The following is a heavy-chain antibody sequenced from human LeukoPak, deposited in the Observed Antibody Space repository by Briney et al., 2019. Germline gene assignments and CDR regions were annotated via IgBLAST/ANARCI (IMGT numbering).Heavy chain of an antibody. CDR3: ARAADCSGGSCYSAYYYMDV. Sequence: ASVKVSCKASGYTFTGYYMHWVRPAPGQGLEWMGWINPNSGGTNYAQKFQGRVTMTRDTSISTAYMELSRLRSDDTAVYYCARAADCSGGSCYSAYYYMDVWGKGTTVTVSS. J-gene: IGHJ6*03. CDR2: INPNSGGT. CDR1: GYTFTGYY. V-gene: IGHV1-2*02. D-gene: IGHD2-15*01.